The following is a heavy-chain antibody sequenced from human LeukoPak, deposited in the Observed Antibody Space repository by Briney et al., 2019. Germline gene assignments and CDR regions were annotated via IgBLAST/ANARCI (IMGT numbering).Heavy chain of an antibody. CDR2: ICYSGST. J-gene: IGHJ4*02. CDR3: ARGFPYYYGSGSYYNPPDY. V-gene: IGHV4-59*01. Sequence: SETLSLTCTVSGGSISSYYWSWIRQPPGKGLEWIGYICYSGSTNYNPSLKSRVTISVDTSKNQFSLKLSSVTAADTAVYYCARGFPYYYGSGSYYNPPDYWGQGTLVTVSS. D-gene: IGHD3-10*01. CDR1: GGSISSYY.